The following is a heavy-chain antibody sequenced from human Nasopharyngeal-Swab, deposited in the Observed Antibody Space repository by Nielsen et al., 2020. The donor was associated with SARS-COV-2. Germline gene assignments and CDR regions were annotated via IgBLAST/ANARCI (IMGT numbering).Heavy chain of an antibody. CDR2: IIPIFGTA. J-gene: IGHJ6*03. V-gene: IGHV1-69*13. CDR3: ARFNPVMAGRAYYYMDV. D-gene: IGHD3-16*01. CDR1: GGTFSSYA. Sequence: SVKVSCKASGGTFSSYAISWVRRAPGQGLEWMGGIIPIFGTANYAQKFQGRVTITADESTSTAYMELSSLRSEDTAVYYCARFNPVMAGRAYYYMDVWGKGTRSPSP.